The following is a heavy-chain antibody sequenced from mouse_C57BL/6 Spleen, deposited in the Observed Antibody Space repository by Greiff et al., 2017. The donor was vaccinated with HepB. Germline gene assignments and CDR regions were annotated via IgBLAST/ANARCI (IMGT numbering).Heavy chain of an antibody. CDR3: ARNRANNYYGGFDY. CDR2: IDPSDSYT. D-gene: IGHD1-1*01. Sequence: QVQLQQPGAELVKPGASVKLSCKASGYTFTSYWMQWVKQRPGQGLEWIGEIDPSDSYTNYNQKFKGKATLTVDTSSSTAYMQLSSLTSEDSAVYYCARNRANNYYGGFDYWGQGTTLTVSS. V-gene: IGHV1-50*01. CDR1: GYTFTSYW. J-gene: IGHJ2*01.